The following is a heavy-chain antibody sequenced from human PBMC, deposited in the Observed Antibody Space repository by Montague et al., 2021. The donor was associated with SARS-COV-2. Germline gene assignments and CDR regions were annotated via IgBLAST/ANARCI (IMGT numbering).Heavy chain of an antibody. V-gene: IGHV4-34*01. CDR2: INNSGTA. D-gene: IGHD2-15*01. CDR3: AKEREVVRAARTLFDFDL. CDR1: GGSFSVYY. J-gene: IGHJ3*01. Sequence: SETRSLTCAVYGGSFSVYYWSWLRQSPRSGLEWIAVINNSGTANXNPSLKSRVSITVDTSKNQFTLKLNSVTAAATAMDYYAKEREVVRAARTLFDFDLWGQGTMVTVSS.